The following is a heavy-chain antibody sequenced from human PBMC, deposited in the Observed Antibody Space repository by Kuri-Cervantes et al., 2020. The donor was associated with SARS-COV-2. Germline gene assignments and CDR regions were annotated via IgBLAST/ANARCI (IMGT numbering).Heavy chain of an antibody. CDR2: IYYSGST. J-gene: IGHJ4*02. Sequence: GSLRLSCTVSGGSISSSSYYWGWIRQPPGKGLEWIGSIYYSGSTYYNPSLKSRVTISVDTSKNQFSLKLSSVTAADTTVYYCARRGAVAGTVPFFDYWGQGTLVTVSS. D-gene: IGHD6-19*01. CDR1: GGSISSSSYY. CDR3: ARRGAVAGTVPFFDY. V-gene: IGHV4-39*01.